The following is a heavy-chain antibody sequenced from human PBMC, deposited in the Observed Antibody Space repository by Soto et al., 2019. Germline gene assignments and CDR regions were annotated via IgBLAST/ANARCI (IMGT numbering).Heavy chain of an antibody. V-gene: IGHV3-48*02. CDR1: GFTFSSYS. J-gene: IGHJ6*02. Sequence: EVQLVESGGDLVQPGGSLRLSCAASGFTFSSYSMNWVRQAPGKGLEWVSYISSSSITVYYADSVKGRFTISRHNAKNSLYLQMNSLRDEETAVYYCARDGDYGDEYGMEVWGQGTTVTVSS. CDR2: ISSSSITV. D-gene: IGHD4-17*01. CDR3: ARDGDYGDEYGMEV.